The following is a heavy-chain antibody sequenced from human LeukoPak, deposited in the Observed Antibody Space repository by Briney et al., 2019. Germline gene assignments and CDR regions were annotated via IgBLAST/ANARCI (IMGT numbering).Heavy chain of an antibody. CDR2: IFYSGST. D-gene: IGHD5-18*01. CDR1: GGSISSSNYY. J-gene: IGHJ6*04. V-gene: IGHV4-39*07. CDR3: ARVADSYVYMDV. Sequence: SETLFLTCTVSGGSISSSNYYWGWIRQPPGKGLEWIGSIFYSGSTYYNSSLKSRVTISVDTSKNLFSLKLSSVTAADTAVYYCARVADSYVYMDVWGKGTTVTVSS.